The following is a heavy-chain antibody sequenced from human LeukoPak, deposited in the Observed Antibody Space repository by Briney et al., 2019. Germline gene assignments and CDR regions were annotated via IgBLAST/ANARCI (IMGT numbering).Heavy chain of an antibody. CDR1: GVSLCSYW. Sequence: TGGSLILSCAASGVSLCSYWMHWVRQAPGKGLVWVSRINSDGSSIIYPASEKGRITIARDNAKNTLYLQRNSLRVEDTAVYYCARQGRVSGYDFDCWGQGTLLTLSS. D-gene: IGHD5-12*01. J-gene: IGHJ4*02. CDR2: INSDGSSI. V-gene: IGHV3-74*01. CDR3: ARQGRVSGYDFDC.